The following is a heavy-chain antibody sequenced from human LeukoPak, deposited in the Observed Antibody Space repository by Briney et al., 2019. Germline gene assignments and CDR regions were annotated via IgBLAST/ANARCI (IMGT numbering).Heavy chain of an antibody. V-gene: IGHV3-7*04. J-gene: IGHJ4*02. CDR2: IKQDGSKK. CDR1: GFPFGSYW. CDR3: TRVGYIDEGIDC. Sequence: GGSLRLSCVASGFPFGSYWMTWVRQAPGKGLEWVANIKQDGSKKSYVDSVKGRFTISRDNAKNSLYLQMNSLRAEDTAIYYCTRVGYIDEGIDCWGQGTLVTVSS. D-gene: IGHD5-24*01.